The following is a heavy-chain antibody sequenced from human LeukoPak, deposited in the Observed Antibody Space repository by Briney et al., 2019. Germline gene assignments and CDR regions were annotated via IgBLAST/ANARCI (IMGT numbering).Heavy chain of an antibody. V-gene: IGHV1-2*02. CDR1: GYTFTGYY. CDR3: ARDQGYYYDSSGYYYVDWYFDL. Sequence: ASVKVSCKASGYTFTGYYMHWVRQAPGQGLEWMGWINPNSGGTNYAQKFQGRVTMTRDTSISTAYMELSRLRSDDTAMYYCARDQGYYYDSSGYYYVDWYFDLWGRGTLVTVSS. J-gene: IGHJ2*01. D-gene: IGHD3-22*01. CDR2: INPNSGGT.